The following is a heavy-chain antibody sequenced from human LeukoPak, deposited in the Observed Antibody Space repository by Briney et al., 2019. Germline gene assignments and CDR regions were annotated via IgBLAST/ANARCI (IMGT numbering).Heavy chain of an antibody. CDR1: GYNFTSYW. J-gene: IGHJ4*02. CDR3: ARHSLSSFYFDY. CDR2: IYPGDSDT. Sequence: HGESLQISCQGSGYNFTSYWIGWVRQLPGKGLEGMGIIYPGDSDTRYSPSFQGQVTISADKSISTAYLQWSSLKASDTAMYYCARHSLSSFYFDYWGQGTLVTVSS. D-gene: IGHD2/OR15-2a*01. V-gene: IGHV5-51*01.